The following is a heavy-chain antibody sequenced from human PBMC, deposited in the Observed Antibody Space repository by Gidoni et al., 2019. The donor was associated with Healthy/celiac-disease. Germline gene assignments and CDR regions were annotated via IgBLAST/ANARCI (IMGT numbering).Heavy chain of an antibody. V-gene: IGHV4-61*02. CDR1: GGSISSGSYY. D-gene: IGHD6-13*01. CDR2: IYTSGST. Sequence: QVQLQESGPGLVKPSQTLSLTCTVSGGSISSGSYYWSWIRQPAGKGLEWIGRIYTSGSTNYNPSLKSRVTISVDTSKNQFSLKLSSVTAADTAVYYCARIGYSSSPNWFDPWGQGTLVTVSS. J-gene: IGHJ5*02. CDR3: ARIGYSSSPNWFDP.